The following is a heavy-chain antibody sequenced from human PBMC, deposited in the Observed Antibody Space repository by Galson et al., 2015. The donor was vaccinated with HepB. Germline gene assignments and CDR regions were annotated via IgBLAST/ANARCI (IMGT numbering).Heavy chain of an antibody. CDR3: AHEDAYDFGRGGPDP. Sequence: PALVKPTQTLTLTCTFSGFSLSTSGVGVGWIRQPPGKALEWLALIYWNDDKRYSPSLKSRLTITKDTSKNQVVLTMTNMDPVDTATYYCAHEDAYDFGRGGPDPWGQGTLVTVSS. CDR1: GFSLSTSGVG. D-gene: IGHD3-3*01. CDR2: IYWNDDK. V-gene: IGHV2-5*01. J-gene: IGHJ5*02.